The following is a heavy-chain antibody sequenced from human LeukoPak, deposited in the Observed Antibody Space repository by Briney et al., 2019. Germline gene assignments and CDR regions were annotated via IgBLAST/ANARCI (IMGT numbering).Heavy chain of an antibody. D-gene: IGHD3-3*01. V-gene: IGHV4-59*08. CDR1: GGFISNHY. CDR3: ARGAYYDFWSGSYFDY. Sequence: SETLSFTCTVSGGFISNHYWSWIRQPPGKGLEWIGNFHYSGSINYNPALKSRVTISVDTSKKQFSLKLSSVTAADTAVYYCARGAYYDFWSGSYFDYWGQGTLVTVSS. J-gene: IGHJ4*02. CDR2: FHYSGSI.